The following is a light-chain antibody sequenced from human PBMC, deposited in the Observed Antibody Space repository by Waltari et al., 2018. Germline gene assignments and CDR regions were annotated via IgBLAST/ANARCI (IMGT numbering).Light chain of an antibody. CDR1: QSITNY. V-gene: IGKV1-39*01. CDR2: AAS. Sequence: DIQMTQSPSSLSASVGHRVTITCRASQSITNYLNWYQQKPGKAPKLLTNAASSLQSGVPSRFSGSRSGTDFTLTISSLQPEDFATYYCQQSYSTPLTFGGGTK. J-gene: IGKJ4*01. CDR3: QQSYSTPLT.